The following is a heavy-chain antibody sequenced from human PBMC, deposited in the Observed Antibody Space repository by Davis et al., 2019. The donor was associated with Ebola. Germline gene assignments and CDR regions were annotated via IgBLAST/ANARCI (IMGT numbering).Heavy chain of an antibody. Sequence: GESLKISCAPSGLTLSTAWMNWVRPAPGKGLEWVGHIKSESSGGIPGYAAAVEGRITISRDDSKNTLYLQMNSLKIEDTAVYYCTNARNGFSAWGQGTLVTVSS. V-gene: IGHV3-15*07. D-gene: IGHD5-24*01. CDR1: GLTLSTAW. CDR2: IKSESSGGIP. J-gene: IGHJ5*02. CDR3: TNARNGFSA.